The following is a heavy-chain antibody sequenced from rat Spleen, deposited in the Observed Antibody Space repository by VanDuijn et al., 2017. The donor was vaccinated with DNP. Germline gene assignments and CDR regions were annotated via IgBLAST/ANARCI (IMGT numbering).Heavy chain of an antibody. J-gene: IGHJ2*01. D-gene: IGHD4-3*01. CDR1: GFTFSDYY. CDR3: VRWYNSGYYFDY. Sequence: EVQLVESGGGLVSPGRSLKLSCAGSGFTFSDYYMAWVRQAPTKGLDWVASISSDGGHTYYGDSVKGRFTISRDNAKSTLYLQMNSLRSEDMATYYCVRWYNSGYYFDYWGQGVMVTVSS. V-gene: IGHV5-22*01. CDR2: ISSDGGHT.